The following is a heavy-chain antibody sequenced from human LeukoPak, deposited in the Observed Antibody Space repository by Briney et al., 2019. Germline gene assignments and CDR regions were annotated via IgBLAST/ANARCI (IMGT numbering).Heavy chain of an antibody. V-gene: IGHV1-69*01. CDR1: GGTFSSYA. CDR2: IIPIFGTA. D-gene: IGHD3-10*01. CDR3: ARGAPPYYYGSGSYYNEGGAFDI. Sequence: SVKVSCKASGGTFSSYAISWVRQAPGQGLEWMGGIIPIFGTANYAQKFQGRVTITADESTSTAYMELSSLRSEDTAVYYCARGAPPYYYGSGSYYNEGGAFDIWGQGTMVTVSS. J-gene: IGHJ3*02.